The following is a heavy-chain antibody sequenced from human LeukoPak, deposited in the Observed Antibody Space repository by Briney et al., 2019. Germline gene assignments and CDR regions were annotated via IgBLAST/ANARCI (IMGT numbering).Heavy chain of an antibody. D-gene: IGHD3-22*01. V-gene: IGHV3-66*01. CDR3: ARGAYYYDSSGSYPRLFDY. CDR1: GFTVSSNY. CDR2: IYTGGIT. J-gene: IGHJ4*02. Sequence: AGGSLRLSCAASGFTVSSNYMSWVRQAPGKGLDWVSVIYTGGITDYADSVTGRFTISRDISKNTLYLQVNSLRAEDTAVYYCARGAYYYDSSGSYPRLFDYWGQGTLVTVSS.